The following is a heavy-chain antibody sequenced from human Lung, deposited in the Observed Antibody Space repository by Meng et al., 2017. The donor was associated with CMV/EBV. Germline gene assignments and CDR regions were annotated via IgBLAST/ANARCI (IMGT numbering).Heavy chain of an antibody. V-gene: IGHV3-7*03. D-gene: IGHD3-3*01. CDR3: ARDTGYDRFDY. CDR2: IKEDGTVK. J-gene: IGHJ4*02. CDR1: GFSFTNSW. Sequence: GEXXKISCAASGFSFTNSWMTWVRQAPGKGLEWVANIKEDGTVKNYVGSVKGRFTISRDNAKNSLYLQLNSLRGEDTAVYYCARDTGYDRFDYWGQRTLVTVSS.